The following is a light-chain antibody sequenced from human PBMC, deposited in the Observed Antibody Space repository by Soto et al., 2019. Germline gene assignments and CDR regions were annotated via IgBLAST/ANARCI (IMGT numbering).Light chain of an antibody. V-gene: IGKV3-20*01. CDR1: QSVTSRY. J-gene: IGKJ5*01. Sequence: IVLTQSPATLSLSPGERATLSCRASQSVTSRYLAWYQQKPGQAPRLLMSGASTRAAGIPDRFSGSVPGTDGTLAISRVEKEDGAVYVCQQSADSTITFGQGTRLEIK. CDR3: QQSADSTIT. CDR2: GAS.